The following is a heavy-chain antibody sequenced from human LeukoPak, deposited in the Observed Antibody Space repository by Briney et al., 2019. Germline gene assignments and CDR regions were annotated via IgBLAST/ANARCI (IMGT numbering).Heavy chain of an antibody. CDR1: GYTLTELS. CDR2: FDPEDGET. CDR3: ATIPPWSSSWYHWFDP. V-gene: IGHV1-24*01. J-gene: IGHJ5*02. Sequence: ASVKVSCKVSGYTLTELSMHWVRQAPGKGLEWMGGFDPEDGETIYAQKSQGRVTMTEDTSTDTAYMELSSLRSEDTAVYYCATIPPWSSSWYHWFDPWGQGTLVTVSS. D-gene: IGHD6-13*01.